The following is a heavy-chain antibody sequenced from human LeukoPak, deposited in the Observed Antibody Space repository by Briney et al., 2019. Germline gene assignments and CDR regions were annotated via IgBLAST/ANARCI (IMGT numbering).Heavy chain of an antibody. J-gene: IGHJ6*02. Sequence: GESLQISCQGSGFSFTSYWIGWVRQMPGKGLEWMGIIYPGDSDTRYSPSFQGQVTISADKSISTAYLQWSSLKASDTAMYYCARRLPSSQDGMDVWGQGTTVTVSS. CDR3: ARRLPSSQDGMDV. CDR2: IYPGDSDT. V-gene: IGHV5-51*01. CDR1: GFSFTSYW. D-gene: IGHD2-2*01.